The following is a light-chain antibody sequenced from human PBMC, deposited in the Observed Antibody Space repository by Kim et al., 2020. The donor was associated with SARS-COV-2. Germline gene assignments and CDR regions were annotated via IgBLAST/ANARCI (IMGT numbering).Light chain of an antibody. J-gene: IGLJ3*02. Sequence: SSELTQDPAVSVALGQTVRITCQGDSLRSYYASWYQQKPGQAPVLVIYGKNNRPSGIPDRFSGSSSGNTASLTITGAQAEDEADYYCNSRDSSGINWVFGGWTQLTVL. CDR3: NSRDSSGINWV. CDR1: SLRSYY. V-gene: IGLV3-19*01. CDR2: GKN.